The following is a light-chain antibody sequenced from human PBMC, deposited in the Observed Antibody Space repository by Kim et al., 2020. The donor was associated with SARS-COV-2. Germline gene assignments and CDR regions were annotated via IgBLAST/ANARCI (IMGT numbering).Light chain of an antibody. CDR2: KVS. Sequence: VVLTQSPLSLSVTLGQPASISCRSTQSLVYNNGDTLLNWFQQRPGQSPRRLIYKVSKRDSGVPDRFSGSGSGTDFTLKISRVEAEDIGVYYCMQGTHWPPITFGQGTRLEIK. CDR3: MQGTHWPPIT. V-gene: IGKV2-30*01. CDR1: QSLVYNNGDTL. J-gene: IGKJ5*01.